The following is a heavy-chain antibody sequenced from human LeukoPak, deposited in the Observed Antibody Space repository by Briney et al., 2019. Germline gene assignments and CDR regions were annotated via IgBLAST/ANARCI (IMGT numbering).Heavy chain of an antibody. Sequence: SETLSLTCTVSGGSIGSISYYWGWLRQPPGKALEWIGNLFYGGNTYYSPSLKSRVTISLETSRNLFSLKLSSVTAADTAVYYCARYRPMITFGGVPYYYYGMDVWGQGTTVTVSS. CDR2: LFYGGNT. CDR1: GGSIGSISYY. V-gene: IGHV4-39*01. D-gene: IGHD3-16*01. J-gene: IGHJ6*02. CDR3: ARYRPMITFGGVPYYYYGMDV.